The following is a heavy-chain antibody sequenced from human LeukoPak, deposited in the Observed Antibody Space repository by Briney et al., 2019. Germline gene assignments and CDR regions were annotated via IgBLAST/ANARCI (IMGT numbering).Heavy chain of an antibody. CDR3: ASLRSLSTRAPFDY. V-gene: IGHV1-69*05. CDR1: GGTFSSYA. D-gene: IGHD2/OR15-2a*01. CDR2: IIPIFGTA. Sequence: ASVKVSCKASGGTFSSYAISWVRQAPGQGLEWMGRIIPIFGTANYAQKFQGRVTITTDESTSTAYMELSGLRSEDTAVYYCASLRSLSTRAPFDYWGQGTLVTVSS. J-gene: IGHJ4*02.